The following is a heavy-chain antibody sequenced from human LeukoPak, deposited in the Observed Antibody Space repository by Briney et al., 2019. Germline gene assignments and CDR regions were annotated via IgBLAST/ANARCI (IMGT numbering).Heavy chain of an antibody. D-gene: IGHD6-13*01. J-gene: IGHJ4*02. Sequence: ASVKVSCKASGYTFTGYYMHWVRQAPGQGLEWMGWINPNSGGTNYAQKFQGRVTMTRDTSISTAYMELSRVRSDDTAVYYCATASSSPEALGYWGQGTLVTVSS. CDR2: INPNSGGT. V-gene: IGHV1-2*02. CDR3: ATASSSPEALGY. CDR1: GYTFTGYY.